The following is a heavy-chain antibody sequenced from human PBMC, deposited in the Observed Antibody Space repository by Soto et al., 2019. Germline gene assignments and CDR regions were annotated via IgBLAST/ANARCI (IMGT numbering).Heavy chain of an antibody. CDR1: GFTVSSKY. Sequence: GGSLRLSCAASGFTVSSKYMNWVRQAPGKGLEWVSIIWSAGLTYYADSVRGRFTISRDISKNILFLQMNNLRAEDSAIYYCAREPTPDLWGQGDLVTVSS. CDR3: AREPTPDL. V-gene: IGHV3-53*01. CDR2: IWSAGLT. J-gene: IGHJ5*02.